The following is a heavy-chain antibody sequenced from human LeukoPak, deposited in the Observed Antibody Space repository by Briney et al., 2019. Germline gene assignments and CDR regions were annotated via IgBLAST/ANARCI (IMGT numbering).Heavy chain of an antibody. D-gene: IGHD2-15*01. CDR1: GFTLSSYS. Sequence: GGSLRLSWAASGFTLSSYSMNWVRQAAGKGMEWVSSISSSSSYIYYADSVKGRFTISRDNAKNSLYLQMNSLRAEDTAVYYCARAAGYCSGGSCYSDYWGQGTLVTVSS. V-gene: IGHV3-21*01. CDR3: ARAAGYCSGGSCYSDY. J-gene: IGHJ4*02. CDR2: ISSSSSYI.